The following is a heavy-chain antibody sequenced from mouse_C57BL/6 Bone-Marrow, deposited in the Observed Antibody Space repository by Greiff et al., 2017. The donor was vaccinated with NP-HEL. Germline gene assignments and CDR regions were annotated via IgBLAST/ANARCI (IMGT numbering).Heavy chain of an antibody. CDR1: GFTFSDYY. Sequence: EVKLVESEGGLVQPGRSMKLSCTASGFTFSDYYMAWVRQVPEKGLEWVANINYDGSSTYYLDSLKSRFIISRDNAKNILYLQMSSLKSEDTATYYCAREYYGSSYLPWYFDVWGTGTTVTVSS. CDR3: AREYYGSSYLPWYFDV. V-gene: IGHV5-16*01. J-gene: IGHJ1*03. D-gene: IGHD1-1*01. CDR2: INYDGSST.